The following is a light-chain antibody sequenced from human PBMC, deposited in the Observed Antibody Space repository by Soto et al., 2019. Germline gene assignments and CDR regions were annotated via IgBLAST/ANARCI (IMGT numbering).Light chain of an antibody. V-gene: IGLV1-40*01. J-gene: IGLJ2*01. CDR1: SSNIGAGYD. CDR2: GNT. CDR3: QSSDSSLTV. Sequence: QSVLTQPPSVSGAPGQRVTISCTGSSSNIGAGYDVHWYQQLPGSAPKLLIYGNTNRPSGVPDRFSGSRSGSSASLAITGLQTEDEADYYCQSSDSSLTVFGGGTQLTVL.